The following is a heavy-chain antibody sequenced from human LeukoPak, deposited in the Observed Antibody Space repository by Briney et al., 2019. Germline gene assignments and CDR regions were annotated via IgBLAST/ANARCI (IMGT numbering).Heavy chain of an antibody. CDR1: AYSISSGCY. D-gene: IGHD1-7*01. Sequence: SETLSLTCAVSAYSISSGCYWGWIRQPPGKGLEWIGSRYYSGSTSYNPPLKSRVAISVDTSKNQFSLKLSSVTAADTAVYYCARRIGTSYFDYWGQGTLVTVSS. J-gene: IGHJ4*02. CDR3: ARRIGTSYFDY. CDR2: RYYSGST. V-gene: IGHV4-38-2*01.